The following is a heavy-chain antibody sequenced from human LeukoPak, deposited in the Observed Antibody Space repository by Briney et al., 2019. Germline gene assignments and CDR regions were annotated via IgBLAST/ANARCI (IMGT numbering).Heavy chain of an antibody. CDR2: IKSKTDGGTT. V-gene: IGHV3-15*01. D-gene: IGHD6-6*01. CDR1: GLTFSNAW. CDR3: TTVSSTSSNY. Sequence: PGGSLRLSCAASGLTFSNAWMSWVRQVPGKGLEWVGRIKSKTDGGTTDYAAPVKGRFTISRDDSKNTLYLQMNSLETDDTAVYYCTTVSSTSSNYWGQGTLVTVSS. J-gene: IGHJ4*02.